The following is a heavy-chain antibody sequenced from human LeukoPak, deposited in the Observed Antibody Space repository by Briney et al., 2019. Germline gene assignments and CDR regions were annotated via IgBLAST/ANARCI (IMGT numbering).Heavy chain of an antibody. J-gene: IGHJ1*01. V-gene: IGHV1-2*04. CDR2: INPNSGGT. Sequence: ASVKVSCTASGYTFTGYYMHWVRQAPGQGLEWMGWINPNSGGTNYAQKFQGWVTMTRDTSISTAYMELSRLRSDDTAVYYCARGQKQLRYFDWLLSAEYFQHWGQGTLVTVSS. D-gene: IGHD3-9*01. CDR1: GYTFTGYY. CDR3: ARGQKQLRYFDWLLSAEYFQH.